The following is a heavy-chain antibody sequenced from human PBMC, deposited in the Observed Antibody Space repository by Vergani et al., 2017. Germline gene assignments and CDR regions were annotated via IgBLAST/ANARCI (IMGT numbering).Heavy chain of an antibody. CDR3: ATKSCGTPGCQIGYFRE. CDR2: ISYDGTQK. CDR1: GFTSSYYG. D-gene: IGHD1-1*01. Sequence: QVHLVESGGGVVQPGRSLRLSCVVSGFTSSYYGMHWVRQAPGKGLEWVAVISYDGTQKYYADSVKGRFTSSRDNYKSTLYLQMNSLRTEDTAVYYCATKSCGTPGCQIGYFREWGQGTLVTVSS. V-gene: IGHV3-30*03. J-gene: IGHJ1*01.